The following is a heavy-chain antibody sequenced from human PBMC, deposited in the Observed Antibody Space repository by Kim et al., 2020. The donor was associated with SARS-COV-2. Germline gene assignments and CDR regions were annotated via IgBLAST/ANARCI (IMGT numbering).Heavy chain of an antibody. J-gene: IGHJ6*02. V-gene: IGHV4-61*03. CDR3: AINMGYYFYDTDV. Sequence: YSPSHRSRVTISLDTSKGHSSLKLSSVTAADTAVYYCAINMGYYFYDTDVWGQGTTVTVSS.